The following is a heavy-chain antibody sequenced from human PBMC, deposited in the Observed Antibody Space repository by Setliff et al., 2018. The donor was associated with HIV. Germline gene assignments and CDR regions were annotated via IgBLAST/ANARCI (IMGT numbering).Heavy chain of an antibody. J-gene: IGHJ4*02. Sequence: ASVKVSCKASGYTFTSYYLHWVRLAPGQGLEWMGMVNPSGGSTVYAQKFQGRVTMTSDTSTNTVYMDLSSLRSEDTAIYFCARGKIPSWRLTMFDFWGQGTPVTVSS. D-gene: IGHD1-1*01. CDR2: VNPSGGST. CDR1: GYTFTSYY. CDR3: ARGKIPSWRLTMFDF. V-gene: IGHV1-46*01.